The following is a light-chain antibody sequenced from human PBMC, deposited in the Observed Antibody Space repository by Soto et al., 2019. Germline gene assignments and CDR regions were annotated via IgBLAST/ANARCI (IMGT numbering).Light chain of an antibody. CDR3: QHRSNWLSLT. V-gene: IGKV3-11*01. CDR2: DAS. J-gene: IGKJ4*01. Sequence: EIVLTQSPATLSLSPGERATLSCRASQSVSSYLAWYQQKPGQAPRLLIYDASNRATGIPARFSGSGSGTDFTLTISSLEPEDFAVYYCQHRSNWLSLTFGGGTNVEIK. CDR1: QSVSSY.